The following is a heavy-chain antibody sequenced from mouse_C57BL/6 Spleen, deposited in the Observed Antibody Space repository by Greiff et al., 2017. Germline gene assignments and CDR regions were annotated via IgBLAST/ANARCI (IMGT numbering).Heavy chain of an antibody. D-gene: IGHD2-1*01. CDR2: ISDGGSYT. CDR3: ARDYYGPFYYAMDY. J-gene: IGHJ4*01. V-gene: IGHV5-4*01. CDR1: GFTFSSYA. Sequence: VQLVESGGGLVKPGGSLKLSCAASGFTFSSYAMSWVRQTPEKRLEWVATISDGGSYTYYPDNVKGRFTISRDNAKNNLYLQMSHLKSEDTAMYYCARDYYGPFYYAMDYWGQGTSVTVSS.